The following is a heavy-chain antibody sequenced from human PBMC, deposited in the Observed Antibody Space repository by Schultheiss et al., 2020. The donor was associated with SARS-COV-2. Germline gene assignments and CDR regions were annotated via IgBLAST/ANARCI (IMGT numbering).Heavy chain of an antibody. CDR1: GGSFTTYY. CDR3: ARGLGGVWAAFDI. CDR2: IYYSGST. D-gene: IGHD3-16*01. J-gene: IGHJ3*02. V-gene: IGHV4-59*01. Sequence: SQTLSLTCTVSGGSFTTYYWNWIRQPPGKGLEWIGFIYYSGSTNYNPSLKSRVTISVDTSKNQFSLKLSSVTAADTAVYYCARGLGGVWAAFDIWGQGTMVTVSS.